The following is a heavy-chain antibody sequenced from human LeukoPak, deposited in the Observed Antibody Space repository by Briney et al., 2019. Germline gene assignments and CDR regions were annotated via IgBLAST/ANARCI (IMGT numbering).Heavy chain of an antibody. CDR1: GFTFSSHR. J-gene: IGHJ6*04. V-gene: IGHV3-48*01. CDR2: ISGSSDDI. CDR3: ARDSGRYGYYMDV. D-gene: IGHD1-26*01. Sequence: EGSLRLSCAASGFTFSSHRMNWVRQAPGKGLEWVADISGSSDDIHYADSVTGRFTISRDNAKNSVYLQMNSPRVEDTAVYYCARDSGRYGYYMDVWGKGTTVTVSS.